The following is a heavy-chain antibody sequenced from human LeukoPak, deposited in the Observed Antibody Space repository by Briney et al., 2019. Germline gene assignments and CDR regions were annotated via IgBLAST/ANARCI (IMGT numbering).Heavy chain of an antibody. CDR2: IIPIFGTA. D-gene: IGHD3-22*01. Sequence: SVKVSCKASGGTFSSYAISWVRQAPGQGLEWMGGIIPIFGTANYAQKFQGRVTITADESTSTAYMELSSLRSEDTAVYYCARGVWLGYYDSSGYFDYWGQGTLVTVSS. J-gene: IGHJ4*02. CDR1: GGTFSSYA. V-gene: IGHV1-69*13. CDR3: ARGVWLGYYDSSGYFDY.